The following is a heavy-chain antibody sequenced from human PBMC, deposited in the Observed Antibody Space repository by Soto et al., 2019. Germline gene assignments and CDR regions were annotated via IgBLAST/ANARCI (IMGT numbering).Heavy chain of an antibody. J-gene: IGHJ3*02. CDR3: ARCFLDRGSYAFDI. Sequence: QVQLQQWGAGLLKPSETLSLTCAVYGGSFSGYYWSWIRQPPGKGLEWIGEINHSGSTNYNPSLKSRVTISVDTSKNQFSLKLSSVTAADTAVYYCARCFLDRGSYAFDIWGQGTMVTVSS. CDR2: INHSGST. D-gene: IGHD5-12*01. V-gene: IGHV4-34*01. CDR1: GGSFSGYY.